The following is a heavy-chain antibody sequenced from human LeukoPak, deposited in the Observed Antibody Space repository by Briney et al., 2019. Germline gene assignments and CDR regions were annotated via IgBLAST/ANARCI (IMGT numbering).Heavy chain of an antibody. J-gene: IGHJ4*02. CDR3: ARVRLFEQLDYFDY. D-gene: IGHD3-22*01. V-gene: IGHV3-74*01. CDR1: GFTFSSYW. CDR2: INSDGSST. Sequence: GGSLRLSCAASGFTFSSYWVHWVRQAPGKGLVWVSRINSDGSSTSYADSVKGRFTISRDNAKNTLYLQMNSLRAEDTAVYYCARVRLFEQLDYFDYWGQGTLVTVSS.